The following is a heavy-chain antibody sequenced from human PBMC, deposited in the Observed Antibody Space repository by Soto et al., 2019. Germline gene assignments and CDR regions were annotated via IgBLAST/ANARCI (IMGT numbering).Heavy chain of an antibody. V-gene: IGHV4-59*01. CDR2: FYSTGST. J-gene: IGHJ1*01. D-gene: IGHD1-7*01. CDR1: GGSISNYY. Sequence: QVQLQESGPGLVKPSETLSLTCTVSGGSISNYYWSWIRQPPGKGLEWIGYFYSTGSTNCNPSLKRRVPISVHTSKNPFPRNLTSLTPADTAVYSCARGGNSKHPRDWGQGTLVTVSS. CDR3: ARGGNSKHPRD.